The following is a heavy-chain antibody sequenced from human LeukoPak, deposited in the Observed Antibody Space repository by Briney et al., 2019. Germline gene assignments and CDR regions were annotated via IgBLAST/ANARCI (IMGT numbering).Heavy chain of an antibody. CDR2: ISSSGSTI. J-gene: IGHJ4*02. CDR1: GFTFSDYY. D-gene: IGHD4-17*01. Sequence: GGSLRLSCAAPGFTFSDYYMSWIRQAPGKGLERVPYISSSGSTIYYADSVKGRFTISRDNAKNSLYLQMNSLRAEDTAVYYCASGYGDTPGCFDYWGQGTLVTVSS. V-gene: IGHV3-11*01. CDR3: ASGYGDTPGCFDY.